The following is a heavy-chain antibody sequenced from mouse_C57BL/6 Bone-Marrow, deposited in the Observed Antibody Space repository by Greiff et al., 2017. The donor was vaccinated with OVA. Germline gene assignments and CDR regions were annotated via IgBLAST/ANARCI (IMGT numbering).Heavy chain of an antibody. D-gene: IGHD1-1*01. J-gene: IGHJ1*03. V-gene: IGHV5-9-1*02. CDR1: GFTFSSYA. CDR3: TRDRDLYGSPFYWYFDV. CDR2: ISSGGDYI. Sequence: EVNVVESGEGLVKPGGSLKLSCAASGFTFSSYAMSWVRQTPEKRLEWVAYISSGGDYIYYADTVKGRFTISRDNARNTLYLQMSSLKSEDTAMYYCTRDRDLYGSPFYWYFDVWGTGTTVTVSS.